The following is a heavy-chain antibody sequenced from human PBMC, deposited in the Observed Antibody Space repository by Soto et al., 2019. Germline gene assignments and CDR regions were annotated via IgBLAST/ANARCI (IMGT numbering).Heavy chain of an antibody. Sequence: VQLQESGPGLVKPSGTLSLTCAVSGGAISSSNWWSWVRHAQGKALEWIGDIYHSGSTNYNPSLKSRVTISVDKSKNQSALKLSSVTAADTAVYDSARVSGSYYYGMDVWGQGTTVTVSS. D-gene: IGHD1-26*01. J-gene: IGHJ6*02. CDR1: GGAISSSNW. CDR3: ARVSGSYYYGMDV. V-gene: IGHV4-4*02. CDR2: IYHSGST.